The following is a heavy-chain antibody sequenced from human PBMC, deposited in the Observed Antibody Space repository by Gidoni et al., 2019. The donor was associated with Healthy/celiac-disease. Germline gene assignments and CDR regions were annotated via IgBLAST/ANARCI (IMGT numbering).Heavy chain of an antibody. CDR3: ARDSTGIVGATSTDAFDI. J-gene: IGHJ3*02. D-gene: IGHD1-26*01. CDR1: GGTFSSYA. Sequence: QVQLVQSGAEVKKPGSSVKVSCKASGGTFSSYAISWVRQAPGQGLEWMGGIIPTLGIANYAQKFQGRVTITADKSTSTAYMELSSLRSEDTAVYYCARDSTGIVGATSTDAFDIWGQGTMVTVSS. CDR2: IIPTLGIA. V-gene: IGHV1-69*10.